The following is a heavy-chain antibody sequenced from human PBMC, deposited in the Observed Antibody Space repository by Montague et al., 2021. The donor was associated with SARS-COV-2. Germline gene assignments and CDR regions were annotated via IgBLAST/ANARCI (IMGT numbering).Heavy chain of an antibody. CDR3: ARDEGSSGHGY. D-gene: IGHD3-22*01. V-gene: IGHV4-31*03. CDR1: GGSISSGGYY. Sequence: TRSLTCTVSGGSISSGGYYWSWIRQHPGKGLEWIGYIYYSGSTYYNPSLKSRVTISVDTSKNQFSLKLSSATAADTAVYYCARDEGSSGHGYWGQGTLVTVSS. J-gene: IGHJ4*02. CDR2: IYYSGST.